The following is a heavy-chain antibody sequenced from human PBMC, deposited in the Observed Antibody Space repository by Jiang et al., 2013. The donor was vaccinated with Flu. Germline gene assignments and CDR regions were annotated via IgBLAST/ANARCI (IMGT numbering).Heavy chain of an antibody. V-gene: IGHV4-39*01. CDR1: GGSISSSSYY. CDR2: IYYSGST. CDR3: ARHWGGGSCYSDY. D-gene: IGHD2-15*01. J-gene: IGHJ4*02. Sequence: GPGLVKPSETLSLTCTVSGGSISSSSYYWGWIRQPPGKGLEWIGSIYYSGSTYYNPSLKSRVTISVDTSKNQFSLKLSSVTAADTAVYYCARHWGGGSCYSDYWGQGTLVTVSS.